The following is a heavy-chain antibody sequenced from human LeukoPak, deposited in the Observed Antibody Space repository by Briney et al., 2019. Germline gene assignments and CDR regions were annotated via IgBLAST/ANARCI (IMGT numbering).Heavy chain of an antibody. J-gene: IGHJ4*02. CDR3: AIGHGDGDYVQFDY. CDR1: GGSISSYY. D-gene: IGHD4-17*01. CDR2: IYYSGST. Sequence: SETLSLTCTVSGGSISSYYWSWIRQPPGKGLEWIGYIYYSGSTNYNPSLKSRVTISVDTSKNQFSLKLSSVTAADTAVYYCAIGHGDGDYVQFDYWGQGTLVTVSS. V-gene: IGHV4-59*01.